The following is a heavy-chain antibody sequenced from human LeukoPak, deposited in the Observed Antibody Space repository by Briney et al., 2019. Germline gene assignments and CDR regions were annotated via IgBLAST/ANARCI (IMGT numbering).Heavy chain of an antibody. CDR1: GYTFTSYG. Sequence: ASVKVSCKASGYTFTSYGISWVRQAPGQGLEWMGWISAYNGNTNYAQKLQGRVTMTTDTSTSTAYMELRSLRSDDTAVYCCARDKGVSGSGSYYDYYYYYYGMDVWGQGTTVTVSS. D-gene: IGHD3-10*01. J-gene: IGHJ6*02. CDR3: ARDKGVSGSGSYYDYYYYYYGMDV. CDR2: ISAYNGNT. V-gene: IGHV1-18*01.